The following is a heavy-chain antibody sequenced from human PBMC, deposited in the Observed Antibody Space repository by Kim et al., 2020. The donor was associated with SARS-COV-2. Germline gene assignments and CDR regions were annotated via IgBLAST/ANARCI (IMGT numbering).Heavy chain of an antibody. V-gene: IGHV4-4*02. J-gene: IGHJ4*02. Sequence: SETLSLTCAVSGGSISSSNWWSWVRQPPGKGLEWIGEIYHSGSTNYNPSLKSRVTISVDKSKNQFSLKLSSVTAADTAVYYCASRSAGYYDSSGVPFDYWGQGTLVTVSS. CDR1: GGSISSSNW. CDR2: IYHSGST. CDR3: ASRSAGYYDSSGVPFDY. D-gene: IGHD3-22*01.